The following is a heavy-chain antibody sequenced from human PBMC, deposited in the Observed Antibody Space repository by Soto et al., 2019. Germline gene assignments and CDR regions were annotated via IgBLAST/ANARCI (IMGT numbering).Heavy chain of an antibody. D-gene: IGHD2-2*01. CDR3: ARGSRKYQLPHAYYYYYYMDV. J-gene: IGHJ6*03. CDR1: GFTFSDYY. CDR2: ISSSGSTI. V-gene: IGHV3-11*01. Sequence: GGSLRLSCAASGFTFSDYYMSWIRQAPGKGLEWVSYISSSGSTIYYADSVKGRFTISRDNAKNSLYLQMNSLRAEDTAVYYCARGSRKYQLPHAYYYYYYMDVWGKGTTVTVSS.